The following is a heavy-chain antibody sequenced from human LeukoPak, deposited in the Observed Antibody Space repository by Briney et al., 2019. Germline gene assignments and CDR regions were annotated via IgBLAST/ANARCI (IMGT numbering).Heavy chain of an antibody. D-gene: IGHD3-10*01. CDR2: INPNSGGT. CDR1: GYTFTGYY. CDR3: ARAKILLWFGELPTYYFDY. J-gene: IGHJ4*02. V-gene: IGHV1-2*02. Sequence: ASVKVSCKASGYTFTGYYMHWVRQAPGQGLEWMGWINPNSGGTNYAQKFQGRVTMTRDTSISTAYMELSRLRSDATAVYYCARAKILLWFGELPTYYFDYWGQGTLVTVSS.